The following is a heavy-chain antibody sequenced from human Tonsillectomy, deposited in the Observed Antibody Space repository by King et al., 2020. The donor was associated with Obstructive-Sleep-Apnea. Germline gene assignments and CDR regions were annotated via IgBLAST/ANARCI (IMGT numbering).Heavy chain of an antibody. D-gene: IGHD3-9*01. CDR1: GGSISSGDYY. J-gene: IGHJ6*02. V-gene: IGHV4-30-4*01. CDR3: ARVHVGGGLRYFDWFPGYYGMDV. CDR2: IYYSGST. Sequence: VQLQESGPGLVKPSQTLSLTCTVSGGSISSGDYYWSWIRQPPGKGLEWIGYIYYSGSTYYNPSLKSRVTISVDTSKNQFSLKLSSVTAADTAVYYCARVHVGGGLRYFDWFPGYYGMDVWGQGTTVTVSS.